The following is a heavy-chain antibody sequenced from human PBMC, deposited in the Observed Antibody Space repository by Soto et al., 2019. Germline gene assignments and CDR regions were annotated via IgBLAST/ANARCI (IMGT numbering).Heavy chain of an antibody. CDR1: GGSISGGVHS. CDR3: AQRSGFYTGIDF. CDR2: YYYSGTT. J-gene: IGHJ4*02. Sequence: SETLSLTCTVSGGSISGGVHSWSWIRQPPGKGLEWIGPYYYSGTTYYNPSLKSRVTISVDTSKSHFSLTMSSVTAADTAVYFCAQRSGFYTGIDFWGQGTLVTVSS. D-gene: IGHD3-3*01. V-gene: IGHV4-30-4*01.